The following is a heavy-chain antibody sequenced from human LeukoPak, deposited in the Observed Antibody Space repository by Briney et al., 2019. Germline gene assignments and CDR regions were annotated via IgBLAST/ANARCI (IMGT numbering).Heavy chain of an antibody. V-gene: IGHV4-34*01. CDR1: GGSFSGYY. J-gene: IGHJ4*02. CDR3: ARVKGYYGSGSYSLDY. D-gene: IGHD3-10*01. Sequence: SETLSLTCAVYGGSFSGYYWSWIRQPPGKGLEWIGEINHSGSTNYNPSLKSRVTISVDTSTNQFSLKLSSVTAADTAVYYCARVKGYYGSGSYSLDYWGQGTLVAVSS. CDR2: INHSGST.